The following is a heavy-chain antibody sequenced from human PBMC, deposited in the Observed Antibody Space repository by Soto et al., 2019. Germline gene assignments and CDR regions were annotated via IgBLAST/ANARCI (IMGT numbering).Heavy chain of an antibody. CDR1: GYTFTSYG. D-gene: IGHD3-3*01. CDR3: ARDFTIFDSNWFDP. Sequence: QVQLVQSGAEVKKPGASVKVSCKASGYTFTSYGISWVRQAPGQGLEWMGWISSYNGYTNYAQNLQGRVTMTTDTSTSTAYMELRSLRSDDTAVYYCARDFTIFDSNWFDPWGQGTLVTVSS. CDR2: ISSYNGYT. V-gene: IGHV1-18*04. J-gene: IGHJ5*02.